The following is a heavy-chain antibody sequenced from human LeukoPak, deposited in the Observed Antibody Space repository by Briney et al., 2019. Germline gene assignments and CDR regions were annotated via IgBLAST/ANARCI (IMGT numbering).Heavy chain of an antibody. J-gene: IGHJ5*02. Sequence: SETLSLTCTVSGGSISSYYWSWIRQPPGKGLEWIGYIHYSGSTNYNPSLKSRVTISIDTSKNQFSLKLSSVTAADTAVYYCARGANCYDRSGYYYLDWFDPWGQGTLVTVSS. V-gene: IGHV4-59*01. CDR2: IHYSGST. CDR1: GGSISSYY. D-gene: IGHD3-22*01. CDR3: ARGANCYDRSGYYYLDWFDP.